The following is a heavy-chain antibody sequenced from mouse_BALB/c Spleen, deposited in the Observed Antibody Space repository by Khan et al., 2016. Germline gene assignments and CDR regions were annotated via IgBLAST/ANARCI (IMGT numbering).Heavy chain of an antibody. V-gene: IGHV3-1*02. CDR2: IHYSGST. CDR3: ATSTSGYWYYFDY. D-gene: IGHD3-1*01. CDR1: GYSVPSHYS. Sequence: EVQLQESGPDLVKPSQSLSLTCTVTGYSVPSHYSWHWIRHFPGNKLEWMGYIHYSGSTNYNPSLKSRISITRDTSKNQIFLQLNSVTTEDTATYYCATSTSGYWYYFDYWGQGTTLTVS. J-gene: IGHJ2*01.